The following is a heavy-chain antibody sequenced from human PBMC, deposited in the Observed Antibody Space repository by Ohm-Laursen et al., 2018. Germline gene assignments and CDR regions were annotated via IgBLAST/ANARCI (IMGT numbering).Heavy chain of an antibody. CDR1: GFTFSSYW. D-gene: IGHD3-22*01. V-gene: IGHV3-74*01. J-gene: IGHJ5*02. CDR2: INTDGSRT. CDR3: ARDQYYYDSSGRNWFDP. Sequence: SLRLSCTASGFTFSSYWMHWVRHAPGKGLVWVSRINTDGSRTSYADSVKGRFTISRDNAKNTLYLQMNSLRAEDTAVYYCARDQYYYDSSGRNWFDPWGQGTLVTVSS.